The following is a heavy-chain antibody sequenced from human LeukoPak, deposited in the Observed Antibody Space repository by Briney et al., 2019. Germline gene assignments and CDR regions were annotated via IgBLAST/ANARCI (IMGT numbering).Heavy chain of an antibody. CDR2: INPNSGGT. V-gene: IGHV1-2*02. Sequence: ASVKVSCKASGYTFTDYYINWVRQAPGQGLEWMGWINPNSGGTNYAQKFQGRVTMTRDTSISTAYMELSRLRSDDTAVYYCARVKGLSGYSYGYYAFDIWGQGTMVTVSS. CDR1: GYTFTDYY. D-gene: IGHD5-18*01. J-gene: IGHJ3*02. CDR3: ARVKGLSGYSYGYYAFDI.